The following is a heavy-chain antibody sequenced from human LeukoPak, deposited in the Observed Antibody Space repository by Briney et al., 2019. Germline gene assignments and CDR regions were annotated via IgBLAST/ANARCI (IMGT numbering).Heavy chain of an antibody. CDR1: GFTFSNYC. Sequence: PGGSLRLSCAASGFTFSNYCMHWVRQAPGKGLVWVSRIKSDGSSTTYADSVKGRFNISRDNAKNTLCLQINSLRAEDTAVYYCTKSDWFVPWGEGTLVTVSS. CDR2: IKSDGSST. CDR3: TKSDWFVP. J-gene: IGHJ5*02. D-gene: IGHD3-3*01. V-gene: IGHV3-74*01.